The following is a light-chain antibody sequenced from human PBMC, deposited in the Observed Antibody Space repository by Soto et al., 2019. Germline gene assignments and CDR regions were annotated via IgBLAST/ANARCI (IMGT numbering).Light chain of an antibody. CDR2: EVT. J-gene: IGLJ1*01. CDR1: SSDVGGYNY. Sequence: QSALTQPASVSGSPVQLITISCTGTSSDVGGYNYVSWYQQHPGKAPKVMIYEVTNRPSGVSNRFSGSKSDNTASLTISGLQAEDEADYYCSSYTGSSTPYVFGTGTKLTVL. CDR3: SSYTGSSTPYV. V-gene: IGLV2-14*01.